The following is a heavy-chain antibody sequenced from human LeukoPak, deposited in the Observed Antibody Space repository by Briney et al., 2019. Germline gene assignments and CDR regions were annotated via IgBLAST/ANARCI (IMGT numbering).Heavy chain of an antibody. Sequence: PGGSLRLSCAASGFTFSSYWMTWVRQAPGKGLEWVANIKQDGSETYYVDSVKGRFTISRDNAKNSVYLQMNSLRVEDTAVYYCVRDRGRGMDVWGKGITVTVSS. CDR1: GFTFSSYW. J-gene: IGHJ6*04. D-gene: IGHD1-26*01. CDR3: VRDRGRGMDV. V-gene: IGHV3-7*01. CDR2: IKQDGSET.